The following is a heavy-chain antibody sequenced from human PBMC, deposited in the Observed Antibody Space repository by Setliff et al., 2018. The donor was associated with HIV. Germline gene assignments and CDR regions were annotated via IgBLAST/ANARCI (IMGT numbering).Heavy chain of an antibody. V-gene: IGHV3-30*18. CDR3: AKVSSPYTTSSFVLDY. Sequence: GRSLRLSCAASGFTLSTYGMYWVRQAPGKGLEWVAVILYDESDKYYADSVKGRFTISRDNSKNTVYLQMNSLRLEDTAVYYCAKVSSPYTTSSFVLDYWGQGTLVTAPQ. D-gene: IGHD6-6*01. CDR1: GFTLSTYG. J-gene: IGHJ4*02. CDR2: ILYDESDK.